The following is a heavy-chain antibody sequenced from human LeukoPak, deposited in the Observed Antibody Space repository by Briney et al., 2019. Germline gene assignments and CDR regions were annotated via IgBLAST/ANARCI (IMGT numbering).Heavy chain of an antibody. Sequence: SETLSLTCTVSGGSISSAGHYWNWIRQHPGKGLEWIGYIYYSGSTYYNPSLESRVTISVDTSKNQFSLKLSSATAADTAVYYCARVSGGGNYFDLWGQGTLVTVSS. D-gene: IGHD2-15*01. CDR3: ARVSGGGNYFDL. CDR2: IYYSGST. CDR1: GGSISSAGHY. J-gene: IGHJ4*02. V-gene: IGHV4-31*03.